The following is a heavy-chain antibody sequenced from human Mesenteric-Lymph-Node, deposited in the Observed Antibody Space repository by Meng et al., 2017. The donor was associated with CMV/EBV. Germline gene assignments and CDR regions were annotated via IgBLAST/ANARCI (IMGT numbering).Heavy chain of an antibody. Sequence: SGFTFSNSGMHWVRQAPGKGLEWVAFIRYDESEKYYADSVKGRFTISRDNSKNTMSLQMNSLRGEDTAVYYCAKGNGGFSGYGLDSWGQGTQVTVSS. CDR1: GFTFSNSG. J-gene: IGHJ5*01. CDR3: AKGNGGFSGYGLDS. D-gene: IGHD5-12*01. V-gene: IGHV3-30*02. CDR2: IRYDESEK.